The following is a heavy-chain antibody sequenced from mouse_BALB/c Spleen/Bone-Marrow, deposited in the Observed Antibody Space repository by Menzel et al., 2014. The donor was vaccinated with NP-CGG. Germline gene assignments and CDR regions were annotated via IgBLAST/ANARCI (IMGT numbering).Heavy chain of an antibody. V-gene: IGHV1S137*01. J-gene: IGHJ4*01. CDR2: ISGYYGDA. D-gene: IGHD2-14*01. Sequence: VQLQQSGAKLVRPGVSVKLSCKGSGYTFTDHAMHWVKRSHAKSLEWIGLISGYYGDAIYNQKFKGKATMTVDKSSSTSYMELARLTSEDSAIYYGARSGKVRKAMDYWGQGTSVTVSS. CDR3: ARSGKVRKAMDY. CDR1: GYTFTDHA.